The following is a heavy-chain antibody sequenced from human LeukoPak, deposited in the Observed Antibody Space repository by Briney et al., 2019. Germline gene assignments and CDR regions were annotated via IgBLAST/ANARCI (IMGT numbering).Heavy chain of an antibody. CDR1: GFTFSSYA. CDR3: ARDYRAATGYSSGWYPYYFDY. Sequence: GGSLRLSCAASGFTFSSYAMHWVRQAPGKGLECVAVISYDGSNKYYADSVKGRFTISRDNSKNTLYLQMNSLRAEDTAVYYCARDYRAATGYSSGWYPYYFDYWGQGTLVTVSS. D-gene: IGHD6-19*01. J-gene: IGHJ4*02. V-gene: IGHV3-30*04. CDR2: ISYDGSNK.